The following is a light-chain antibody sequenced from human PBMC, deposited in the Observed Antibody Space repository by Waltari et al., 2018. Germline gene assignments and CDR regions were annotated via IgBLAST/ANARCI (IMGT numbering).Light chain of an antibody. J-gene: IGKJ2*01. Sequence: DIQMTQSPSSLSASVGDRITITCRASQDISNFLAWFQLKPGKAPKSLISAASTLQSGVPSRFSGSRSGTDFTLTISSLHPEDFATYFCQQYITYPYTFGQGTTLEIK. CDR2: AAS. CDR1: QDISNF. V-gene: IGKV1-16*01. CDR3: QQYITYPYT.